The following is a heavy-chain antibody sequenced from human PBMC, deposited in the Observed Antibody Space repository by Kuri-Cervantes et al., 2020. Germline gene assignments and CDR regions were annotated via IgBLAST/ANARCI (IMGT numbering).Heavy chain of an antibody. CDR2: MNPNSGNT. J-gene: IGHJ6*02. Sequence: ASVKVSCKASGYTFTSYDINWVRQATGQGLEWMGWMNPNSGNTGYAQKFQGRVTMIRNTSISTAYMELSSLRSDDTAVYYCARENPPRYCSGGSCYKPYYYGMDVWGQGTTVTVSS. D-gene: IGHD2-15*01. V-gene: IGHV1-8*01. CDR1: GYTFTSYD. CDR3: ARENPPRYCSGGSCYKPYYYGMDV.